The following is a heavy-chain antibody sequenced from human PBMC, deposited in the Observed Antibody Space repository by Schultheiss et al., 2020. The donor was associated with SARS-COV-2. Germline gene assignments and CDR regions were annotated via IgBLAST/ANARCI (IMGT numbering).Heavy chain of an antibody. CDR1: GFTFSSYG. Sequence: GGSLRLSCAASGFTFSSYGMHWVRQAPGKGLEWVAFIRYDGSNKYYADSVKGRFTISRDTARNSLYLQMNSLRAEDTAVYYCARDTQKYSSSSYYYYYYMDVWGKGTTVTVSS. J-gene: IGHJ6*03. D-gene: IGHD6-6*01. CDR2: IRYDGSNK. CDR3: ARDTQKYSSSSYYYYYYMDV. V-gene: IGHV3-30*02.